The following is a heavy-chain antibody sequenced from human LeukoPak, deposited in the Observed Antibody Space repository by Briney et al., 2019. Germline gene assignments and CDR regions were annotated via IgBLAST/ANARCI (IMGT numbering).Heavy chain of an antibody. Sequence: ASVKVSCKASGGTFSSYAISWVRQAPGQGLEWMGRIIPILGIANYAQKFQGRVTITADKSTSTAYMELSSLRSEDTAVYYCARSFMGAPNHLADYWGQGTLVTVSS. CDR1: GGTFSSYA. D-gene: IGHD1-26*01. V-gene: IGHV1-69*04. J-gene: IGHJ4*02. CDR3: ARSFMGAPNHLADY. CDR2: IIPILGIA.